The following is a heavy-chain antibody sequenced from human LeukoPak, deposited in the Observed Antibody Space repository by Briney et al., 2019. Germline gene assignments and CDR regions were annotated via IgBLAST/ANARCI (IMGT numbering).Heavy chain of an antibody. J-gene: IGHJ4*02. CDR3: ARVDYDSSVYFDF. CDR2: IYYSGST. D-gene: IGHD3-22*01. Sequence: SETLSLTCTVSGGSLSTYYWSWIRQPPPTGMEWIGFIYYSGSTNYNPSRKSRVTISVDTSKHHFSLKLYSGIAADTAGYYCARVDYDSSVYFDFWGRETLVTVSS. V-gene: IGHV4-59*01. CDR1: GGSLSTYY.